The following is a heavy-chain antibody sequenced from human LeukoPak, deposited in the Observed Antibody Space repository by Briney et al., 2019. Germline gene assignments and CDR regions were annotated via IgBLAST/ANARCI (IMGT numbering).Heavy chain of an antibody. Sequence: PSETLSLTCTVSGGSISSSSYYWGWIRQPPGKGLEWIGSIYYSGSTYYNPSLKSRVTISVDTSKNQFSLKLSSVTAADTAVYYCAREGRPTYYDYVWGSYRLQLFDYWGQGTLVTVSS. V-gene: IGHV4-39*07. CDR3: AREGRPTYYDYVWGSYRLQLFDY. J-gene: IGHJ4*02. D-gene: IGHD3-16*02. CDR2: IYYSGST. CDR1: GGSISSSSYY.